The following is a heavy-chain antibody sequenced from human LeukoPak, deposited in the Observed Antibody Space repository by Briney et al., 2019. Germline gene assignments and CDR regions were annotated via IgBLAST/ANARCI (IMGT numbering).Heavy chain of an antibody. CDR2: INTDGSST. CDR3: ARERKYDSTFDY. CDR1: GFTFDDYG. D-gene: IGHD1-1*01. J-gene: IGHJ4*02. Sequence: PGGSLRLSCAASGFTFDDYGMSWVRQAPGKGLVWVSRINTDGSSTNYADSVKGRFTISRDNAKNTLYLQMNSLRAEDTAVYFCARERKYDSTFDYWGQGTLVTVSS. V-gene: IGHV3-74*01.